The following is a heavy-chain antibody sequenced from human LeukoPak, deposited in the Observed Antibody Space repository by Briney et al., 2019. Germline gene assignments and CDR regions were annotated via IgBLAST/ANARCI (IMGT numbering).Heavy chain of an antibody. D-gene: IGHD3-16*01. CDR1: GGTFSSYA. CDR2: IIPIFGTA. V-gene: IGHV1-69*13. J-gene: IGHJ6*02. Sequence: GASVTVSCTASGGTFSSYAISWVRQAPGQGLEWMGGIIPIFGTANYAQKFQGRVTITADESTSTAYMELSSLRSEDTAVYYCARAFGVDYGMDVWGQGTTVTVSS. CDR3: ARAFGVDYGMDV.